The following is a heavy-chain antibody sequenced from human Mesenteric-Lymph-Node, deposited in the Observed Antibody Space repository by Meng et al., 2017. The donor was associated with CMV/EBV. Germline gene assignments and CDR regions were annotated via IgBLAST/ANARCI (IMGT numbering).Heavy chain of an antibody. CDR2: IDPSDSYT. Sequence: KGYGYSFTTYWITWVRQMPGKGLEWMGRIDPSDSYTNYSPSFQGHVTISADKSITTAYLQWSSLKASDTAMYYCARGPGYSYGPGDYWGQGTLVTVSS. CDR1: GYSFTTYW. CDR3: ARGPGYSYGPGDY. D-gene: IGHD5-18*01. J-gene: IGHJ4*02. V-gene: IGHV5-10-1*01.